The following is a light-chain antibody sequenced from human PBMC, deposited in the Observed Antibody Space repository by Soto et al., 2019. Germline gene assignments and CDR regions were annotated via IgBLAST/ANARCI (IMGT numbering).Light chain of an antibody. CDR3: QQYNSYSPLT. CDR2: DAS. CDR1: QSISSW. J-gene: IGKJ4*01. V-gene: IGKV1-5*01. Sequence: DIQMTQSPSTLSASVGDRVTITCRASQSISSWLAWYQQKPGKAPKLLIYDASSLEIGVPSRFSGSGSGTEFTLTNSSLQPDDFATYYCQQYNSYSPLTFGGGTKVEIK.